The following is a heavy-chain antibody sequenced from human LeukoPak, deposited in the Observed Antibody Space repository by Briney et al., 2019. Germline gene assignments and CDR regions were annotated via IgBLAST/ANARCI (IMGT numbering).Heavy chain of an antibody. CDR1: GFTFSSYG. D-gene: IGHD3-22*01. CDR3: AAGYDSSENWFDP. V-gene: IGHV3-33*01. CDR2: ICYDGSNK. J-gene: IGHJ5*02. Sequence: GRSLRLSCAACGFTFSSYGMHGVGQAPGKGVAGVAVICYDGSNKYYADSVKGRFTISRDNSKNTLYLQMNSLRAEDTAVYYCAAGYDSSENWFDPWGQGTLVTVSS.